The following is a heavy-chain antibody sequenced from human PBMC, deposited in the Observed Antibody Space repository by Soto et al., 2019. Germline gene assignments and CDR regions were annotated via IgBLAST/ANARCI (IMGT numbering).Heavy chain of an antibody. J-gene: IGHJ4*02. V-gene: IGHV4-34*01. CDR3: ARDLWEEDHDYSNYGLDY. CDR2: INHSGST. D-gene: IGHD4-4*01. CDR1: GGSFSGYY. Sequence: PSETLSLTCAVYGGSFSGYYWSWIRQPPGKGLEWIGEINHSGSTNYNPSLKSRVTISVDTSKNQFSLKLSSVTAADTAVYYCARDLWEEDHDYSNYGLDYWGQGTLVTVSS.